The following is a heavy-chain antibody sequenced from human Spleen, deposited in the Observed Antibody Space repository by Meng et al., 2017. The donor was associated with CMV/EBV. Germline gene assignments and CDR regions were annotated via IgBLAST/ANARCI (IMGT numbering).Heavy chain of an antibody. CDR3: TRPLRAPMVRGVIIPDY. Sequence: GESLKISCAASGFTFSNAWMSWVRQAPGKGLEWVGRIKSKTDGGTTDYAAPVKGRFTISRDDSKNTLYLQMNSLKAEDTAVYYCTRPLRAPMVRGVIIPDYWGQGTLVTVSS. CDR1: GFTFSNAW. D-gene: IGHD3-10*01. J-gene: IGHJ4*02. CDR2: IKSKTDGGTT. V-gene: IGHV3-15*01.